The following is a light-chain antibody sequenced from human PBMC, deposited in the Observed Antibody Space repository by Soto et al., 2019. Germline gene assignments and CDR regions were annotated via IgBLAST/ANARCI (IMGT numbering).Light chain of an antibody. CDR1: QTVNTY. V-gene: IGKV1-9*01. CDR2: AAS. J-gene: IGKJ4*01. CDR3: QQLNSYPLT. Sequence: DIQMTQSPSSLSASIGDRVTITCRASQTVNTYLHWYQQKPGKAPKLLIYAASNLQSGVPSRFSGSGSGTEFTLTISSLQPEDFATYYCQQLNSYPLTFGGGTKVDI.